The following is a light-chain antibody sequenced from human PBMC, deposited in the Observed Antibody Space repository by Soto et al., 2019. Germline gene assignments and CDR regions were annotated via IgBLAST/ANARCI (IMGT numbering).Light chain of an antibody. Sequence: DIQMTQSPSSLSASVGDRVTITCRASQTTNNYLNWYQQKPGKAPKLLIYAASSLQSGVPSRFSGSGSGTDFTLTISRLQREDFAVYYCQHYGDPSWAFGQGTKVDIK. CDR1: QTTNNY. CDR3: QHYGDPSWA. CDR2: AAS. J-gene: IGKJ1*01. V-gene: IGKV1-39*01.